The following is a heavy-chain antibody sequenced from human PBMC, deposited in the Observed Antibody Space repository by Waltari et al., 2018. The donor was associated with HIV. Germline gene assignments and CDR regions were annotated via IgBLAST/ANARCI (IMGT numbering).Heavy chain of an antibody. J-gene: IGHJ6*02. CDR2: INHSGST. Sequence: QVQLQQWGAGLLKPSETLSLTCAVYGGSFSGYYWSWIRQPPGKGLEWIGEINHSGSTNYNPSLKSRVTISVDTSKNQFSLKLSSVTAADTAVYYCARLGLPPYSSYYYYGMDVWGQGTTVTVSS. CDR3: ARLGLPPYSSYYYYGMDV. V-gene: IGHV4-34*01. D-gene: IGHD3-22*01. CDR1: GGSFSGYY.